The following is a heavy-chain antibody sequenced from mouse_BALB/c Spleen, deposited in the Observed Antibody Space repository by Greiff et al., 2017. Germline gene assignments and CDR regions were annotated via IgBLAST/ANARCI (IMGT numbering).Heavy chain of an antibody. CDR2: IDPYNGGT. CDR1: GYAFTSYK. J-gene: IGHJ1*01. CDR3: ARAIYCRWYRAV. Sequence: EVKLQQSGPELVKPGASVKVSCKASGYAFTSYKMYWVKQRHGKSLEWIGYIDPYNGGTSYNEKFKGKATLTVDKSSSTAYMHLNSLTSEASAVYYCARAIYCRWYRAVWGEGTTVTVSS. V-gene: IGHV1S135*01. D-gene: IGHD2-12*01.